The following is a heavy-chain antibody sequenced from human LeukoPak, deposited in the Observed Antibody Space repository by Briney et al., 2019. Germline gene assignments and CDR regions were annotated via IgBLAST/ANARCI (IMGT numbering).Heavy chain of an antibody. CDR2: IIGGGGST. CDR3: AHGAMYQLDY. D-gene: IGHD2-2*01. V-gene: IGHV3-23*01. CDR1: GFTLSSHG. J-gene: IGHJ4*02. Sequence: GGSLRLSCAASGFTLSSHGMSWVRQAPGKGLEWVSGIIGGGGSTYYADSVKGRFTISGDNSRNTLFLQMNSLRAEDTAVYYCAHGAMYQLDYRGQGTLVTVSS.